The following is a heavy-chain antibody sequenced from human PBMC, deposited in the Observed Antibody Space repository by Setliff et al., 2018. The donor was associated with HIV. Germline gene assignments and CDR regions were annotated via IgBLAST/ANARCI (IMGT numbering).Heavy chain of an antibody. CDR1: GGSISSSSYY. J-gene: IGHJ4*02. D-gene: IGHD6-13*01. Sequence: SETLSLTCTVSGGSISSSSYYWGWIRQPPGKGLEWIGTIYYTGSTYYNPSLKRRVTISVDTSKNQFSLKLSSVTAADTAVYYCAKEARGIPTTGTGYWGQGALVTVS. V-gene: IGHV4-39*02. CDR3: AKEARGIPTTGTGY. CDR2: IYYTGST.